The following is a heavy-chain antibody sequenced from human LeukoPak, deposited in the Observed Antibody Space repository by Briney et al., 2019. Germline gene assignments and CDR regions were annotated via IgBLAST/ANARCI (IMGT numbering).Heavy chain of an antibody. CDR2: ISGGNT. D-gene: IGHD6-19*01. CDR3: EKGFTTGWSEGYLDY. Sequence: PGGCLRLSCAASGFSLTNYAMNWVRQTPGKGPEWVSGISGGNTYYADSVRGRFTISRDSSKNTLYLHMDFLRAEDTGVYLCEKGFTTGWSEGYLDYWGQGTLVSVSS. V-gene: IGHV3-23*01. CDR1: GFSLTNYA. J-gene: IGHJ4*02.